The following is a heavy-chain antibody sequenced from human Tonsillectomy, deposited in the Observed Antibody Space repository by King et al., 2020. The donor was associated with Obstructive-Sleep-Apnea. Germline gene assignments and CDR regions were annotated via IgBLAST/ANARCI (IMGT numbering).Heavy chain of an antibody. V-gene: IGHV4-31*03. Sequence: VQLQESGPGLVKPSQTLSLTCTVSGGSISSGGYYWSWIRQHPGKGLEWIGYIYYSGSTYYNPSLKSRVTISVDTSKNQFSLKLSSVTAADTAVYYCARDVILLGELLYYYYGMDVWGQGTTVTVSS. CDR2: IYYSGST. J-gene: IGHJ6*02. CDR3: ARDVILLGELLYYYYGMDV. D-gene: IGHD3-10*01. CDR1: GGSISSGGYY.